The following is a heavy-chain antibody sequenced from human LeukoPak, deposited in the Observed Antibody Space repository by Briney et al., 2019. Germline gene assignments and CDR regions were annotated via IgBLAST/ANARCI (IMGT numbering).Heavy chain of an antibody. D-gene: IGHD6-6*01. Sequence: ASVKVSCTASGYTFTSYGISWVRQAPGQGLEWMGWISAYNGNTNYAQKLQGRVTMTTDTSTSTAYMELRSLRSDDTAVYYCARDLPYGSSDRTPFDYWGRGTPVTVSS. J-gene: IGHJ4*02. CDR3: ARDLPYGSSDRTPFDY. CDR1: GYTFTSYG. CDR2: ISAYNGNT. V-gene: IGHV1-18*01.